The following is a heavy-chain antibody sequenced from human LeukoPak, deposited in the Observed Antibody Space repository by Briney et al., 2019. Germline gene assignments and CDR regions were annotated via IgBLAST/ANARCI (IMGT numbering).Heavy chain of an antibody. CDR1: GITFGTYA. D-gene: IGHD2-21*01. V-gene: IGHV3-23*01. CDR2: IHNSGDKT. Sequence: GGSLRLSCAASGITFGTYAMTWVRQAPGKGLEWVSSIHNSGDKTFYSDSVRGRFTISRDNSKSTVYLQMNSLRADDTALYYCAKESGGDWGYFEYWGQGIPVTVSS. J-gene: IGHJ4*02. CDR3: AKESGGDWGYFEY.